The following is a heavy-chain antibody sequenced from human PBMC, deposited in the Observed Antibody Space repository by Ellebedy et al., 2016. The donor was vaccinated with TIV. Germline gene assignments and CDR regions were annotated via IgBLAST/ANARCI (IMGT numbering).Heavy chain of an antibody. J-gene: IGHJ4*02. D-gene: IGHD6-13*01. CDR1: GYTFTSYG. V-gene: IGHV1-18*01. Sequence: AASVKVSCKTSGYTFTSYGISWVRQAPGQGLEWMGWISTYNGNTNYAQNLQDRVTMTRDTSTSTAYMELRSLRSDDTAVYYCAKVVTAVGKHSLDDWGQGTLVTVSS. CDR3: AKVVTAVGKHSLDD. CDR2: ISTYNGNT.